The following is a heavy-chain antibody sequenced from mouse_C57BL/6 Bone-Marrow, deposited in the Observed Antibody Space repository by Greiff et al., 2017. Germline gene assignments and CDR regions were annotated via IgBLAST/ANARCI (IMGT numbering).Heavy chain of an antibody. V-gene: IGHV1-76*01. Sequence: VQLQQSGAELVRPGASVTLSCKASGYTFTDYYINWVKQRPGQGLEWIARIYPGSGNTYYNEKFKGKATLTAEKSSSTAYMQLSSLTSEDSAVYFCAREGLDSNYVRAMDYWGQGTSVTVSS. CDR1: GYTFTDYY. D-gene: IGHD2-5*01. CDR3: AREGLDSNYVRAMDY. CDR2: IYPGSGNT. J-gene: IGHJ4*01.